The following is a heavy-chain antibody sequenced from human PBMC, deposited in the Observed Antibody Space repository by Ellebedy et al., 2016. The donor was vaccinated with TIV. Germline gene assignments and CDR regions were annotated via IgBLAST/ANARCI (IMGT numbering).Heavy chain of an antibody. V-gene: IGHV4-39*01. Sequence: SETLSLXCSVSGGAITGRIYYWAWVRQSPGKELEWIGNISYAGDTYYNPSLLRRVTISVDRRKNQFSLNLASVTAADTAMYYCTRVFGGGNWFDSWGQGILVTVSS. CDR1: GGAITGRIYY. J-gene: IGHJ5*01. D-gene: IGHD1-26*01. CDR3: TRVFGGGNWFDS. CDR2: ISYAGDT.